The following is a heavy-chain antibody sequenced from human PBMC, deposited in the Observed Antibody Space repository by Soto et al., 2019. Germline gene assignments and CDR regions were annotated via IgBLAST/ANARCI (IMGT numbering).Heavy chain of an antibody. D-gene: IGHD6-19*01. V-gene: IGHV4-31*03. CDR1: GGSISSGGYY. J-gene: IGHJ4*02. Sequence: SETLSLTCTVSGGSISSGGYYWSWIRQHPGKGLEWIGYIYYSGSTYYNPSLKSRVTISIDTSKNQFSLKLSSVTAADTAVYYCARLTPGIAVAGEGDYWGQGTLVTVSS. CDR3: ARLTPGIAVAGEGDY. CDR2: IYYSGST.